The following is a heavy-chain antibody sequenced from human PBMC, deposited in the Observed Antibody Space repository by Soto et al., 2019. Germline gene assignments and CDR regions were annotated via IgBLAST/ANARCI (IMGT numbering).Heavy chain of an antibody. CDR2: ITATGGNT. D-gene: IGHD2-8*02. Sequence: EVQLLESGGGLVQPGGSLRLSCAASGFTFSSYGMNWVRQAPGKGLAGGSSITATGGNTYDADSVKGGFTISRDNSKDTLSLQMNSLRAEDTAVYYCAGRYCTAGICYTNYYYYIDVWGKGTTVTVSS. V-gene: IGHV3-23*01. J-gene: IGHJ6*03. CDR1: GFTFSSYG. CDR3: AGRYCTAGICYTNYYYYIDV.